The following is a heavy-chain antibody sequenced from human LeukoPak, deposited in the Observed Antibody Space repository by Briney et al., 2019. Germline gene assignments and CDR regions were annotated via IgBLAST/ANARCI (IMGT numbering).Heavy chain of an antibody. Sequence: GGSLRLSCAASGFTFSSYSMNWVRQAPGKGLEWVSSISSSSSYIYYADSVKGRFTISRDNAKNSLYLQMNSLRAEDTAVYYCASGRDSSGYLWYWGQGTLVTVSS. D-gene: IGHD3-22*01. J-gene: IGHJ4*02. V-gene: IGHV3-21*01. CDR2: ISSSSSYI. CDR1: GFTFSSYS. CDR3: ASGRDSSGYLWY.